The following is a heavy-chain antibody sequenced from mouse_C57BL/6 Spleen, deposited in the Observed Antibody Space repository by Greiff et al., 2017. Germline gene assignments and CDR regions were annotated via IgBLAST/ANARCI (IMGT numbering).Heavy chain of an antibody. D-gene: IGHD2-3*01. V-gene: IGHV10-1*01. Sequence: EVKLVESGGGLVQPKGSLKLSCAASGFSFNTYAMNWVRQAPGKGLEWVARIRSKSNNYATYYADSVKDRFTISRDDSESMLYLQMNNLKTEDTAMYYCVRPDGYPAPFAYWGQGTLVTVSA. CDR1: GFSFNTYA. CDR2: IRSKSNNYAT. CDR3: VRPDGYPAPFAY. J-gene: IGHJ3*01.